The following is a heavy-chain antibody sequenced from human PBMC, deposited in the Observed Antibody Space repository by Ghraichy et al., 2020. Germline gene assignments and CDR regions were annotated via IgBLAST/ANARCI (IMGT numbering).Heavy chain of an antibody. V-gene: IGHV3-74*01. J-gene: IGHJ4*02. CDR2: INSDGSST. D-gene: IGHD6-19*01. CDR3: AREVADQWSDEERFFDY. CDR1: GFTFSSYW. Sequence: GGSLRLSCAASGFTFSSYWMHWVRQAPGKGLVWVSRINSDGSSTSYADSVKGRFTISRDNAKNTLYLQMNSLRAEDTAVYYCAREVADQWSDEERFFDYWGQGTLVTVSS.